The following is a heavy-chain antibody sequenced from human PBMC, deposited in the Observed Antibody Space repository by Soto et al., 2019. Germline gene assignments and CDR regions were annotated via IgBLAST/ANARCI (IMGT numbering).Heavy chain of an antibody. CDR2: MNPNSGNT. V-gene: IGHV1-8*01. J-gene: IGHJ4*02. CDR1: GYTFTSYD. CDR3: ARGPRLVGADIAVAATTLDY. Sequence: GASVKVSCKASGYTFTSYDINWVRQATGQGLEWMGWMNPNSGNTGYAQKFQGRVTMTRNTSISTAYMELSSLRSEDTAVYYCARGPRLVGADIAVAATTLDYWGQGTLVTAPQ. D-gene: IGHD6-19*01.